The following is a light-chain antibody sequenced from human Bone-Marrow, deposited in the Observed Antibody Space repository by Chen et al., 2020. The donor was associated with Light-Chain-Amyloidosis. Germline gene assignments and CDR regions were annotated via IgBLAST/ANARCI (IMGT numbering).Light chain of an antibody. CDR1: QSALYNSNNKNY. Sequence: DIVMTQSPDSLAVSLGERATINCKSSQSALYNSNNKNYLAWYQQKPGQPPKLLIYWASTRESGVPDRFSGSGSGRDFTLTISSLQAEDVAVYYCQQYYTTPYTFGQGTKLEIK. J-gene: IGKJ2*01. CDR2: WAS. V-gene: IGKV4-1*01. CDR3: QQYYTTPYT.